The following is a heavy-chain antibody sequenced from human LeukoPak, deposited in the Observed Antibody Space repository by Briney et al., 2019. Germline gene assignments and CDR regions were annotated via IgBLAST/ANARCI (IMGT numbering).Heavy chain of an antibody. V-gene: IGHV3-7*01. J-gene: IGHJ4*02. CDR1: GFTFSSYW. Sequence: GGSLRLSCAASGFTFSSYWMSWVRQAPGKGLEWVANIKQDGSEKYYVDSVKGRFTISRDNAKNSLYLQMNSLRAEDTAVYYCARDPGSSIAVAGTPYWGQGTLVTVSS. D-gene: IGHD6-19*01. CDR2: IKQDGSEK. CDR3: ARDPGSSIAVAGTPY.